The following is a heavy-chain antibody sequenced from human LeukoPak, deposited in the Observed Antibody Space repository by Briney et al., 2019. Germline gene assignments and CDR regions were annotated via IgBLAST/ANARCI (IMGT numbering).Heavy chain of an antibody. CDR2: ISPSGGST. D-gene: IGHD6-19*01. CDR3: ARDGVAGTYYFDY. CDR1: GYTSTNCY. J-gene: IGHJ4*02. Sequence: GASVKVSCKASGYTSTNCYMHWVRQAPGQGLEWMGMISPSGGSTSYPQKFQGRVTMTRDTSTSAVYMELSSLRSEDTAVYFCARDGVAGTYYFDYWGQGTLVTVSS. V-gene: IGHV1-46*01.